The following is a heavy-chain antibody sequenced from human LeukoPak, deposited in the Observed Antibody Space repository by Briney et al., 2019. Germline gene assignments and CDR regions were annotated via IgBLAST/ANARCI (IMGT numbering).Heavy chain of an antibody. J-gene: IGHJ6*03. V-gene: IGHV1-2*02. CDR1: GYTFTGYY. CDR2: INPNSGGT. D-gene: IGHD2-2*02. Sequence: ASVKVSCKASGYTFTGYYMHWVRQAPGQGLEWMGWINPNSGGTNYAQKLQGRVTMTTDTSTSTAYMELRSLRSDDTAVYYCARNWYCSSTSCYNYYYYMDVWGKGTTVTVSS. CDR3: ARNWYCSSTSCYNYYYYMDV.